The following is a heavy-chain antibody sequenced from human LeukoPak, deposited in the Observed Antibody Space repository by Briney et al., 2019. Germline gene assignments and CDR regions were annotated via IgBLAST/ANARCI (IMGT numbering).Heavy chain of an antibody. CDR2: INPNSGGT. J-gene: IGHJ4*02. D-gene: IGHD2-2*01. CDR1: GYTFTGYY. V-gene: IGHV1-2*02. CDR3: ARELGAVVVPAADY. Sequence: ASVKVSCKASGYTFTGYYMHWVRQAPGQGLEWMGWINPNSGGTNYAQKFQGRVTMTRDTSISTAYMELSRLRSDDTAVYYCARELGAVVVPAADYWGQGTLVTVSS.